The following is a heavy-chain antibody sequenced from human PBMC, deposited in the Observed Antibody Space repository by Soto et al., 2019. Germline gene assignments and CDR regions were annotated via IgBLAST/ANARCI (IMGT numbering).Heavy chain of an antibody. Sequence: QVQLVQSGAEVKKPGSSVKVSCKASGGTFSSYAISWVRQAPGQGLEWMGGIIPIFGTANYAQKFQGRVTITADESTSTAYMELSSLRSEDTAVYYCVRDQYYGSGDDYYYGMDVWGQGTTVTVSS. J-gene: IGHJ6*02. CDR2: IIPIFGTA. CDR1: GGTFSSYA. D-gene: IGHD3-10*01. CDR3: VRDQYYGSGDDYYYGMDV. V-gene: IGHV1-69*01.